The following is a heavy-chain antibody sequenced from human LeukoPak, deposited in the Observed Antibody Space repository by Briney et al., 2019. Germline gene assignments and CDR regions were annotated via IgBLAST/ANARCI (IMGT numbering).Heavy chain of an antibody. Sequence: GGSLRLSCAASGFTVSSYSMNWVRQAPGKGLEWVSSISSSSSYIYYADSVKGRFTISRDNAKNSLYLQMNSLRAEDTAVYYCARSGGSSGYYYGFDYWGQGTLVTVSS. D-gene: IGHD3-22*01. V-gene: IGHV3-21*01. CDR3: ARSGGSSGYYYGFDY. CDR2: ISSSSSYI. CDR1: GFTVSSYS. J-gene: IGHJ4*02.